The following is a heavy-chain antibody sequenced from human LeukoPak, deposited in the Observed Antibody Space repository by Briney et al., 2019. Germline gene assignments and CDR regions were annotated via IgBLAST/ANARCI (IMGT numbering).Heavy chain of an antibody. D-gene: IGHD6-6*01. CDR1: GFTFSSYA. V-gene: IGHV3-23*01. CDR2: ISGSGGST. Sequence: PGGSLRLSCAASGFTFSSYAMSWVRQAPGKGLEWVSAISGSGGSTYYADSVKGRFTISRDNSKNTLYLQMNSLRAEDTAVYYCAKVKTPYSSSSGLAFDIWGQGTMVTVSS. CDR3: AKVKTPYSSSSGLAFDI. J-gene: IGHJ3*02.